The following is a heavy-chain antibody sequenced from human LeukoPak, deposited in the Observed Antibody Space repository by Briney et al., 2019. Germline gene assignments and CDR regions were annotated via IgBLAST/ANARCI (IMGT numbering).Heavy chain of an antibody. Sequence: GGSLRLSCAASGFTVSSNYMSWVRQAPGKGLEWVANIKQDGSEKYYVDSVKGRFTISRDNAKNSLYLQMNSLRAEDTAVYYCARGVAGNFDYWGQGTLVTVSS. CDR1: GFTVSSNY. V-gene: IGHV3-7*01. J-gene: IGHJ4*02. CDR3: ARGVAGNFDY. CDR2: IKQDGSEK. D-gene: IGHD6-19*01.